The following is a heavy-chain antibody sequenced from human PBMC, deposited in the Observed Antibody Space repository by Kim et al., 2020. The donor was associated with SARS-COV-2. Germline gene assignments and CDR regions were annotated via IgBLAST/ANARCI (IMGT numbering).Heavy chain of an antibody. CDR1: GFTFSSYW. Sequence: GGSLRLSCAASGFTFSSYWMNWVRQAPGKGLEWVSYIDNDGRDIYYADSVKGRFTISRDNAKNSLYLQMNSLRAEDTAVYYCARDFSGPAIGGWGQGSS. D-gene: IGHD2-21*02. J-gene: IGHJ6*01. CDR2: IDNDGRDI. V-gene: IGHV3-21*01. CDR3: ARDFSGPAIGG.